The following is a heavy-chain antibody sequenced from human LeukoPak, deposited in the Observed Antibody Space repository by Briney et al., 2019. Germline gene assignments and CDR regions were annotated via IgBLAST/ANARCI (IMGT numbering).Heavy chain of an antibody. CDR1: GYTFTNYG. J-gene: IGHJ4*02. CDR3: ARANFYCGGDCYSYFDY. Sequence: ASVTVSCKASGYTFTNYGIGWVRQAPGQGLEWMGWISAYNGNTNYAQNLQGRVTMATDTSTSTVYMELRSLRSDDTAVYYCARANFYCGGDCYSYFDYWGQGTLVTVSS. D-gene: IGHD2-21*01. V-gene: IGHV1-18*01. CDR2: ISAYNGNT.